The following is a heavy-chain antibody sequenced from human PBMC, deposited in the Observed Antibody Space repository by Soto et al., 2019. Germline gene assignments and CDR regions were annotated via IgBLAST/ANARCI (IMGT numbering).Heavy chain of an antibody. D-gene: IGHD3-9*01. CDR3: ARDILTGHYYFDY. CDR2: IYYSGST. J-gene: IGHJ4*02. Sequence: PSETLSLTCTVSGGSISSYYWSWIRQPPGKGLEWIGYIYYSGSTNYNPSLKSRVTISVDTSKNQFSLKLSSVTAADTAVYYCARDILTGHYYFDYWGQGTLVTVSS. CDR1: GGSISSYY. V-gene: IGHV4-59*01.